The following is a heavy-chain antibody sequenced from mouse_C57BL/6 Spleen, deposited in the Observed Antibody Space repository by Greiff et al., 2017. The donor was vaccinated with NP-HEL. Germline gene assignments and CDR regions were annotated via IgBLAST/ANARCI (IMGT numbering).Heavy chain of an antibody. J-gene: IGHJ2*01. CDR2: IDPEDGET. CDR1: GFTIKDYY. D-gene: IGHD1-1*01. V-gene: IGHV14-2*01. Sequence: VQLQQSGAELVKPGASVKLSCTASGFTIKDYYMHWVKQRTEQGLEWIGRIDPEDGETKYAPKFQGKATITADTSSNTAYLQLSSLTSEDTAVYYCRSTTLVATDYFDYWGQGTTLTVSS. CDR3: RSTTLVATDYFDY.